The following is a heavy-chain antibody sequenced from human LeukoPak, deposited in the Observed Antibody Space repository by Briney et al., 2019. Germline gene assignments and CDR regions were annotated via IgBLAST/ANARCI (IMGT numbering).Heavy chain of an antibody. D-gene: IGHD5-18*01. CDR3: AIVDTAMVGGEFDY. V-gene: IGHV1-18*01. Sequence: ASVKVSCKASGYTFTSYGISWVRQAPGQGLEWMGWISAYNGNTNYAQKLQVRVTMTTDTSTSTAYMELRSLRSDDTAVYYCAIVDTAMVGGEFDYWGQGTLVTVSS. CDR1: GYTFTSYG. CDR2: ISAYNGNT. J-gene: IGHJ4*02.